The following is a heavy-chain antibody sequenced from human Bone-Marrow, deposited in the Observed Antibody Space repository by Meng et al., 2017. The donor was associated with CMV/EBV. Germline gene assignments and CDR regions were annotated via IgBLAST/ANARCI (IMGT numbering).Heavy chain of an antibody. CDR3: AKFFSGRYYREYFDH. CDR1: GFTFSNFA. Sequence: GESLKISCAASGFTFSNFAMGWVRQAPGKGLEWISGMTASGGSTYYADSVKGRFTISRDNPKNMLYLHMNSLRAEDAAMFYCAKFFSGRYYREYFDHWGQGTLVTVSS. D-gene: IGHD1-26*01. J-gene: IGHJ1*01. V-gene: IGHV3-23*01. CDR2: MTASGGST.